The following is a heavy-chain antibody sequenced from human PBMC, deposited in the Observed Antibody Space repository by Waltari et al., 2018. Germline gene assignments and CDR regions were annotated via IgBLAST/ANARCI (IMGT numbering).Heavy chain of an antibody. Sequence: EVQLVESGGDLVQPGGALRLSCAASGFTFSTYLMRWVRQAPGKGVEWGANIKQDGSEKLYVDSVKGRFTISRDNARNSLYLQMNSLRGEDTAVYYCARVSWDTITRKGIDYWGLGTLVIVSS. CDR3: ARVSWDTITRKGIDY. J-gene: IGHJ4*02. CDR1: GFTFSTYL. V-gene: IGHV3-7*01. CDR2: IKQDGSEK. D-gene: IGHD1-26*01.